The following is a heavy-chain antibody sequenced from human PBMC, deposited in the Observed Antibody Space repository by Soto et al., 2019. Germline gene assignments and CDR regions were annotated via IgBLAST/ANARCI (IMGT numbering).Heavy chain of an antibody. V-gene: IGHV1-18*01. CDR3: ARGRYGDY. CDR2: ISADNGNT. D-gene: IGHD1-1*01. CDR1: GYTFTSYG. Sequence: QVHLVQSGAEVKKPGASVKVSCKASGYTFTSYGITWVRQAPGQGLEGMGWISADNGNTDYAQKLQGRAIVTRDTPTSTPYMELRTLISDATAVYYCARGRYGDYWGQGALVTVSS. J-gene: IGHJ4*02.